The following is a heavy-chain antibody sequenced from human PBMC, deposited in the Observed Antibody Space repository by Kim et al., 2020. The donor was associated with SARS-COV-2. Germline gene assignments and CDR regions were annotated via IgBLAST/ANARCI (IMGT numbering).Heavy chain of an antibody. CDR2: IIPIFGTA. Sequence: SVKVSCKASGGTFSSYAISWVRQAPGQGLEWMGGIIPIFGTANYAQKFQGRVTITADESTSTAYMELSSLRSEDTAVYYCARTPVERRFWWFDPWGQGTLVTVSS. CDR1: GGTFSSYA. J-gene: IGHJ5*02. V-gene: IGHV1-69*13. CDR3: ARTPVERRFWWFDP. D-gene: IGHD1-1*01.